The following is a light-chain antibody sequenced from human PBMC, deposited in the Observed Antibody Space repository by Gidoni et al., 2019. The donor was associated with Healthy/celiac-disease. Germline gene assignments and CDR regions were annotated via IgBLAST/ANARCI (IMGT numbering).Light chain of an antibody. CDR2: GAS. CDR3: QQYNNLPRYT. V-gene: IGKV3-15*01. CDR1: QRVSSN. J-gene: IGKJ2*01. Sequence: EIVMTQSPATLSVSPGERATLSCRASQRVSSNLAWYQQKPGQAPRLLIYGASTRATGIPARFSGSGSGTEFTLTISSLQSEDFAVYYCQQYNNLPRYTFGQGTKLEIK.